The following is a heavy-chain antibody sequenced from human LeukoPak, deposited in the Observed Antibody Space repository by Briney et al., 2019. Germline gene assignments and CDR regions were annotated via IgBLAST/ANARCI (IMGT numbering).Heavy chain of an antibody. CDR2: ISSSGSTI. CDR1: GFTFSSYE. V-gene: IGHV3-48*03. Sequence: PGGSLRLSCAASGFTFSSYEMNWVRQAPGKGLEWVSYISSSGSTIYYADSVKGRFTISRDNAKNSLYLQMNRLRAGDTAVYYCARDRLAVVDYWGQGTLVTVSS. CDR3: ARDRLAVVDY. D-gene: IGHD6-19*01. J-gene: IGHJ4*02.